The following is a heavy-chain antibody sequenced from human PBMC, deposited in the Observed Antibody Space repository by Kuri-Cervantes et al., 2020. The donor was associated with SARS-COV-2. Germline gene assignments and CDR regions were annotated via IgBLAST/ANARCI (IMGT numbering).Heavy chain of an antibody. CDR2: IYYSGCT. CDR1: GGSISSYY. CDR3: ARANYYYDSSGWGCYFDY. Sequence: SETLSLTCTVSGGSISSYYWSWIRQPPGKGLEWIGYIYYSGCTNYNPSLKSRVTISVDTSKNQFSLKLSSVTAADTAVYYCARANYYYDSSGWGCYFDYWGQGTLVTVSS. V-gene: IGHV4-59*01. D-gene: IGHD3-22*01. J-gene: IGHJ4*02.